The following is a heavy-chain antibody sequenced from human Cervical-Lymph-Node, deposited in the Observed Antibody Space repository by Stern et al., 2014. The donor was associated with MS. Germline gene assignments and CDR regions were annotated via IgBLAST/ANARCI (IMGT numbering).Heavy chain of an antibody. J-gene: IGHJ2*01. CDR2: ISSNGGST. CDR3: ARGVTYCGGDCYGWYFDL. D-gene: IGHD2-21*02. CDR1: GFTFSSYA. V-gene: IGHV3-64*01. Sequence: EVQLLESGGGLVQPGGSLRLSCAASGFTFSSYAMHWVRQAPGKGLEYVSVISSNGGSTYYANSVKGRFTISRDNSKNTLYLHMGILRVEDMAVYYCARGVTYCGGDCYGWYFDLWGRGTLVTVSS.